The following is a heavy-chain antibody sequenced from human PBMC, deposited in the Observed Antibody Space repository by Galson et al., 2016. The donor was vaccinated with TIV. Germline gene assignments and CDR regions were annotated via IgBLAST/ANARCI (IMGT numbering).Heavy chain of an antibody. CDR1: GYSIKSGYF. Sequence: SETLSLTCDVSGYSIKSGYFWGWIRQPPGKGLQWIGSIYESGTTYSNPSLKSRLNMSVDTSKNQFSLKLSAVTAADTTVYYCIREGSTVTMHHYFGMDVWGQGTSVTVSS. D-gene: IGHD4-17*01. J-gene: IGHJ6*02. CDR3: IREGSTVTMHHYFGMDV. V-gene: IGHV4-38-2*02. CDR2: IYESGTT.